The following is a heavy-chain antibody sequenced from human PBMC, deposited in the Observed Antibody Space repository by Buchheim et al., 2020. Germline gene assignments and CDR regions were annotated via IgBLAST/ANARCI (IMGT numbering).Heavy chain of an antibody. D-gene: IGHD4-17*01. J-gene: IGHJ3*01. CDR3: ARDSLEDSGDLDGFDF. Sequence: QVQLVESGGGVVQPGGSLRLSCGVSGFTFRNYGMHWARQAPGKGLEWVAVISEDGRNKYYTDSVKGRFTISRDNAKNSLYLQMNSLRAEDTAVYFCARDSLEDSGDLDGFDFWGPGT. CDR1: GFTFRNYG. V-gene: IGHV3-30*03. CDR2: ISEDGRNK.